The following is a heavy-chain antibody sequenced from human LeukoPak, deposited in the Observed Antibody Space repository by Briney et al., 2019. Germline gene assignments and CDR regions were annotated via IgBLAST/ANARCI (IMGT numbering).Heavy chain of an antibody. CDR3: ARERLVDLATIFDY. J-gene: IGHJ4*02. D-gene: IGHD5-24*01. V-gene: IGHV4-39*07. Sequence: KPSETLSLTCTVSGDSISGSSYYWGWIRQPPGKGLEWIGSIYYSGGTYYNPSLKSRVTISVDMSKNQVSLKLTSVTAADTAVYYCARERLVDLATIFDYWGQGALVTVSS. CDR1: GDSISGSSYY. CDR2: IYYSGGT.